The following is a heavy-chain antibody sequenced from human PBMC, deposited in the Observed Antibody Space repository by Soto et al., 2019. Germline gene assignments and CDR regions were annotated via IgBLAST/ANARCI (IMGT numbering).Heavy chain of an antibody. J-gene: IGHJ5*02. CDR2: SYSSGLT. V-gene: IGHV4-4*07. Sequence: PSETLSLTCYVSGTSIDKFDWSWIRQPAGKGLEWIGHSYSSGLTNYNPSLRSRVAMSVDKSKSQFSLKLSSVTAADTAVYYCARASGDKEYNWFDPWGQGTVVTVSS. D-gene: IGHD2-21*01. CDR3: ARASGDKEYNWFDP. CDR1: GTSIDKFD.